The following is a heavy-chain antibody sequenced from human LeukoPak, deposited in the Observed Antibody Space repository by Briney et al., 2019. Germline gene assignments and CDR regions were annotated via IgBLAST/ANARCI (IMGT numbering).Heavy chain of an antibody. CDR3: VRLHTGQYSSGWYAGDY. J-gene: IGHJ4*02. Sequence: GESLKISCKGSGYSFTNYWIGWVRQMPGKGLECVGIIYPGDSDTRYSPSFQGQVTISADKSISTAYLQWSSLKASDTAMYYCVRLHTGQYSSGWYAGDYWGQGTLVTVSS. D-gene: IGHD6-19*01. V-gene: IGHV5-51*01. CDR2: IYPGDSDT. CDR1: GYSFTNYW.